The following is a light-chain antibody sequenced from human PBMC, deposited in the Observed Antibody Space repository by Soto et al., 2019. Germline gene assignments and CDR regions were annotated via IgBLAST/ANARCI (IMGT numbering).Light chain of an antibody. V-gene: IGKV3-20*01. Sequence: EIVLTQSPGTLSLSPGERATLSCRASQSVSSSYLAWYQQKPGQAPRLLIYGASSRATGIPDRFSGSGSGTDFTLTIRRLEPEDFAVYYCQQYGSSPQTFGEGTKV. CDR3: QQYGSSPQT. J-gene: IGKJ1*01. CDR2: GAS. CDR1: QSVSSSY.